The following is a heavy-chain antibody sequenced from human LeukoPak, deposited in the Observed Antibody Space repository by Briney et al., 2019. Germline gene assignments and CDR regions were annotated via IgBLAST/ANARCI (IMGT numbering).Heavy chain of an antibody. CDR3: APNPSYYYDSSGWLGY. J-gene: IGHJ4*02. CDR1: GGSFSSYA. Sequence: SVKVSCNASGGSFSSYAISWVRQAPGQGLEWMGRVIPILGIANYAQTSQVRVTITADKSTSTAYMGLSSVTAEDTDVYYCAPNPSYYYDSSGWLGYWGQGTLVTVSS. D-gene: IGHD3-22*01. CDR2: VIPILGIA. V-gene: IGHV1-69*04.